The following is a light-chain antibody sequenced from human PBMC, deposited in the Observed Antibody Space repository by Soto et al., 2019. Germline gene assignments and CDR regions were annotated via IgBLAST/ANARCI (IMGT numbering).Light chain of an antibody. CDR1: QSVSIN. J-gene: IGKJ1*01. V-gene: IGKV3-15*01. CDR3: QQYSDWPQT. CDR2: HTS. Sequence: EIVMTQSPATLSVSPGERATLSCRASQSVSINLAWYQQKPGQPPRLLIYHTSTRATGVPARFSGSGSGTEFTLTISGLQSEDLAVYYCQQYSDWPQTFGQGTKVDI.